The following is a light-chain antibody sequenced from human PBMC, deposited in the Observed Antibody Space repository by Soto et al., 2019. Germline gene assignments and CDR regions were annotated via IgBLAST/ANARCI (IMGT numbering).Light chain of an antibody. CDR2: GAS. CDR3: RQYISSPRT. Sequence: EIVLTQSPGTLSLSPGARATLSCRASQSVSSNYLAWYQQKPGQAPRLLIYGASSRATGIPDRFSGSGSGTDFTLTISRLEPEDFAVYYCRQYISSPRTFGQGTKVDIK. J-gene: IGKJ1*01. CDR1: QSVSSNY. V-gene: IGKV3-20*01.